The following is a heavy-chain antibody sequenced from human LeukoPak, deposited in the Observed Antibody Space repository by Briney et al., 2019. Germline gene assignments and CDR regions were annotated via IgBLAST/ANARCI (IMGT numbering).Heavy chain of an antibody. CDR3: ARRGHYDYVWGSYRYDY. Sequence: SETLSLTCAVYGGSFSGYYWSWIRQPPGKGLEWIGEINHSGSTNYNPSLKSRVTISVDTSKNQFSLKLSSVTAADTAVYYCARRGHYDYVWGSYRYDYWGQGTLVTVSS. CDR1: GGSFSGYY. D-gene: IGHD3-16*02. J-gene: IGHJ4*02. V-gene: IGHV4-34*01. CDR2: INHSGST.